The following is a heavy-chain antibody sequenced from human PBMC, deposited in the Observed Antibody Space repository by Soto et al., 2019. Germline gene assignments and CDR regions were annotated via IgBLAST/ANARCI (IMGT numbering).Heavy chain of an antibody. CDR3: AKVPSFSYFSSVYFDY. CDR2: ISGSGGST. V-gene: IGHV3-23*01. CDR1: GFTFSSYA. D-gene: IGHD3-10*01. J-gene: IGHJ4*02. Sequence: GGSLRLSCAASGFTFSSYAMSWVRQAPGKGLEWVSAISGSGGSTYYADSVKGRFTISRDNSKNTLYLQMNSLRAEDTAVYYCAKVPSFSYFSSVYFDYWGQGTLVTVSS.